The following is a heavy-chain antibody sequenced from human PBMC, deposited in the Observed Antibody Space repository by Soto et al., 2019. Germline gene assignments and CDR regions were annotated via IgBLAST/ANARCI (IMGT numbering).Heavy chain of an antibody. V-gene: IGHV5-51*01. J-gene: IGHJ6*02. CDR3: ARSPNGSSYYYYYGMDV. CDR1: GYSFSAYW. Sequence: GESLKISCKGSGYSFSAYWIGWVRQMPGKGLEWMGIIYAGDSETRYSPSFQGQVTISVDKSISTAYLQWSSLKASDTAMYYCARSPNGSSYYYYYGMDVWGQGTTVTVSS. D-gene: IGHD3-10*01. CDR2: IYAGDSET.